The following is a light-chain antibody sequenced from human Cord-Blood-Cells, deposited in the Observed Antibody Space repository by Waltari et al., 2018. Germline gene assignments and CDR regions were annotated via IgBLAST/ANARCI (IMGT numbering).Light chain of an antibody. J-gene: IGLJ1*01. CDR1: SSDVGGYNY. CDR3: SSYTSSSTPKV. CDR2: DVS. Sequence: QSALTQPASVSGSPGQSITISCTGTSSDVGGYNYVSWYQQHPGKAPKLMIYDVSNRPSEVSNRFSGSKSGNTASLTISGRQAEDEADYYCSSYTSSSTPKVFGTGTKVTVL. V-gene: IGLV2-14*01.